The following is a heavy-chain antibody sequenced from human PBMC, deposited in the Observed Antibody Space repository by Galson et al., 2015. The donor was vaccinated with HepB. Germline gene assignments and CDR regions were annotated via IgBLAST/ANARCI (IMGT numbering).Heavy chain of an antibody. CDR3: ARGADYDFWSGYLY. Sequence: SLRLSCAASGFTFSSYGLHWVRQAPGKGLEWVALIWYDGSNNYYADSVKGRFTISRDNSKNTLYLQMNSLRAEDTAVYYCARGADYDFWSGYLYWGQGTLVTVSS. D-gene: IGHD3-3*01. V-gene: IGHV3-33*01. CDR2: IWYDGSNN. J-gene: IGHJ4*02. CDR1: GFTFSSYG.